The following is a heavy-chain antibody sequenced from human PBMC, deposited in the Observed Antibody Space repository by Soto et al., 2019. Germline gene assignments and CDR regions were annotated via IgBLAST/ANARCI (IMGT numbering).Heavy chain of an antibody. J-gene: IGHJ5*02. CDR2: ISPSGST. Sequence: QVQLQQWGAGLLKPSETLSLTCAVYGGSLSGYYWSWIRQPPGKGLEWIGEISPSGSTNYNPSLKSRVTISIDTPKNQFSLKARSVTAADTAVYYCARAWSAWGQATLVTVSS. CDR3: ARAWSA. D-gene: IGHD1-1*01. V-gene: IGHV4-34*01. CDR1: GGSLSGYY.